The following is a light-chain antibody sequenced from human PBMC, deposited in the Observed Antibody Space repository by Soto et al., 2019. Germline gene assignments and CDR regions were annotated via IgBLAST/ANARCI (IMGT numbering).Light chain of an antibody. CDR2: GND. J-gene: IGLJ1*01. CDR3: AAWDDRLNGYV. CDR1: SSNIGSNN. V-gene: IGLV1-44*01. Sequence: QSVLTQPPSTSGIPGQRVTISCPGASSNIGSNNVNWYQQLPGTAPKLLIFGNDQRPSGVPDRFSGSKSGTSASLAISGLQSEDEADYFCAAWDDRLNGYVFGTGTKVTVL.